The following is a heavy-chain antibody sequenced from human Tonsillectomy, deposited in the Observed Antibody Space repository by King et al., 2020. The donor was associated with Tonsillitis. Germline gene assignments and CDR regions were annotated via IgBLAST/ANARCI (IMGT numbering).Heavy chain of an antibody. CDR1: GHSFTNYW. J-gene: IGHJ4*02. CDR3: ARLLEYQLADY. Sequence: VQLVESGAEVKKPGESLKISCKGSGHSFTNYWIAWVRQMPGKGLEWMGIIYPGDSDIRYSPSFQGQVTISADKSISTAYLQWSSLKASDTAMYYCARLLEYQLADYWGQGTLVTVSS. CDR2: IYPGDSDI. V-gene: IGHV5-51*01. D-gene: IGHD2-2*01.